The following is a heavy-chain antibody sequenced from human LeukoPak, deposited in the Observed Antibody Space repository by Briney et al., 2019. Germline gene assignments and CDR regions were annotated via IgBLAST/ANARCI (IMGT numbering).Heavy chain of an antibody. CDR1: GFTFGSYG. V-gene: IGHV3-48*01. Sequence: PGGSLRLSCAASGFTFGSYGMHWVRQAPGKGLEWVSYISNIGSTIYYADSVKGRFTISRDNSKNTLYLQMNSLRPEDTAVYYCARDTFGSIDYWGQGILVTVSP. CDR3: ARDTFGSIDY. D-gene: IGHD2/OR15-2a*01. CDR2: ISNIGSTI. J-gene: IGHJ4*02.